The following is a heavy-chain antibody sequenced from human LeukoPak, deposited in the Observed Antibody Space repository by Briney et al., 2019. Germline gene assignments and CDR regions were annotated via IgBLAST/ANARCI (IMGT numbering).Heavy chain of an antibody. CDR2: IILILGIA. V-gene: IGHV1-69*04. CDR1: GGTFSSYA. Sequence: SVKVSCKASGGTFSSYAISWVRQAPGQGLEWMGRIILILGIANYAQKFQGRVTITADKSTSTAYMELSSLRSEDTAVYYCARDPSGDRDSSGYYYAPYWGQGTLVTVSS. J-gene: IGHJ4*02. CDR3: ARDPSGDRDSSGYYYAPY. D-gene: IGHD3-22*01.